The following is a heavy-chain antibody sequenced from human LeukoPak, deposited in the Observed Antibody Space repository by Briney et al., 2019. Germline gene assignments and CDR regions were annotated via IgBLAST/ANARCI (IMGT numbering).Heavy chain of an antibody. Sequence: GGSLRLSCAASGFTFSSYAMSWVRQAPGKGLEWVSAISGSGGGTYYADSVKGRLTISRDNSKNTLYLQMNSLRAEDTAVYYCAKDPIEDIAAAENWGQGTLVTVSS. J-gene: IGHJ4*02. CDR2: ISGSGGGT. CDR3: AKDPIEDIAAAEN. CDR1: GFTFSSYA. D-gene: IGHD6-13*01. V-gene: IGHV3-23*01.